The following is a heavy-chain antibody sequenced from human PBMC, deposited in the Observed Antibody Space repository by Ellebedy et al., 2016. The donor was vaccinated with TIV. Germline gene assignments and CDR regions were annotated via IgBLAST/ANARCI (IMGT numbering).Heavy chain of an antibody. D-gene: IGHD4-17*01. CDR2: IYYSGST. J-gene: IGHJ3*02. V-gene: IGHV4-39*07. Sequence: SETLSLXCTVSGGSISSSSYYWGWIRQPPGKGLEWIGSIYYSGSTYYNPSLKSRVTISVDTSKNQFSLKLSSVTAADTAVYYCARSSTVTKVNIWGQGTMVTVSS. CDR3: ARSSTVTKVNI. CDR1: GGSISSSSYY.